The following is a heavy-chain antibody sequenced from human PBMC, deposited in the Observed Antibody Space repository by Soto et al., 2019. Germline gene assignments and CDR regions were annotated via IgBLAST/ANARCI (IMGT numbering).Heavy chain of an antibody. V-gene: IGHV4-34*02. CDR3: ARSPPFSSFRGFDV. D-gene: IGHD6-6*01. CDR2: VNHRGST. Sequence: QVQLKQWDAGLLKPSETLSLTCAVNGGSFTGYYWTYIRQSPEKGLEWIGEVNHRGSTTYNPSLKSRVTISVDASNNQFSLNLSSVTAADTAVYYCARSPPFSSFRGFDVWGQGTMVTVSS. J-gene: IGHJ3*01. CDR1: GGSFTGYY.